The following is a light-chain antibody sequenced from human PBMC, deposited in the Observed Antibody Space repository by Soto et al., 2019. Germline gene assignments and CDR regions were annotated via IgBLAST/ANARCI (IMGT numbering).Light chain of an antibody. J-gene: IGKJ2*01. CDR1: QNINSH. V-gene: IGKV1-39*01. CDR3: QQSHITTLFT. CDR2: AAS. Sequence: DIQMTQSPSSLSASIGDRVTITCRASQNINSHLNWYQQKPGKAPKVLIYAASRLQSGVPLRFSGSGSGTEFTLTIISLEPEDFATYYCQQSHITTLFTFGKGTKLEIK.